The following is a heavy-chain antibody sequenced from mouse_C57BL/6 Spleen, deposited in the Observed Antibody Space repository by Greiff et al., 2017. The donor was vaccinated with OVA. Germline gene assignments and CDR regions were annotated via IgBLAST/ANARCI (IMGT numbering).Heavy chain of an antibody. V-gene: IGHV1-64*01. Sequence: QVQLKQSGAELVKPGASVKLSCKASGYTFTSYWMHWVKQRPGQGLEWIGMIHPNSGSTNYNEKFKSKATLTVDKSSSTAYMQLSSLTSEDSAVYFCASPYGSSYGYFDDWGTGTTVTVSS. J-gene: IGHJ1*03. CDR3: ASPYGSSYGYFDD. CDR1: GYTFTSYW. D-gene: IGHD1-1*01. CDR2: IHPNSGST.